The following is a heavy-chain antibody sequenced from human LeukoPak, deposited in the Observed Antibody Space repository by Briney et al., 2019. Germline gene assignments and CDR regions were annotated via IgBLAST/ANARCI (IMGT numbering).Heavy chain of an antibody. Sequence: SETLSLTCTVSGGSMSSSSYYWGWIRQPPGQGLEWIGTVYYPRSTYYNPSLKSRVTMSIDTSKSQFSLKLRSVTAADTAVYYCARHRARWLVRSLDYWGQGSLVTVSS. D-gene: IGHD6-19*01. CDR2: VYYPRST. J-gene: IGHJ4*02. CDR3: ARHRARWLVRSLDY. CDR1: GGSMSSSSYY. V-gene: IGHV4-39*01.